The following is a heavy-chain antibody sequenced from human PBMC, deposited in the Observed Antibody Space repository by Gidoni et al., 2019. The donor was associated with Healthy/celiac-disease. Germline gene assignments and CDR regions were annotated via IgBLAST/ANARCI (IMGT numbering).Heavy chain of an antibody. J-gene: IGHJ3*02. CDR3: AADGGGSYTMGAFDI. V-gene: IGHV1-58*01. Sequence: QMQLVQSGHEVTKPGTSVKVSCKASAFTFTSSAVQWVRQARGQRPEWIGWIVVGSGNTNYAQKFKERVTITRDMSTSTAYMELSSLRSEDTAVYYCAADGGGSYTMGAFDIWGQGTMVTVSS. CDR1: AFTFTSSA. CDR2: IVVGSGNT. D-gene: IGHD1-26*01.